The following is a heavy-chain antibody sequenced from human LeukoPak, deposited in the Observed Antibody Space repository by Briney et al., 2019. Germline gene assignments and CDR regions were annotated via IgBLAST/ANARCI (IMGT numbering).Heavy chain of an antibody. CDR3: TTDLNYYDSSGYYADDY. CDR1: GFTFSNAW. J-gene: IGHJ4*02. Sequence: GGSLRLSCAASGFTFSNAWMSWVRQAPGKRLEWVGRIKSKTDGRTTDYAAPVKGRFTISRDDSKNTLYLQMNSLKTEDTAVYYCTTDLNYYDSSGYYADDYWGQGTLVTVSS. V-gene: IGHV3-15*01. CDR2: IKSKTDGRTT. D-gene: IGHD3-22*01.